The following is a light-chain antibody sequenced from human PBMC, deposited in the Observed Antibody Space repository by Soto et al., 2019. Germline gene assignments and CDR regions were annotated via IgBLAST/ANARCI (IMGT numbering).Light chain of an antibody. V-gene: IGKV1-39*01. CDR3: QQTYSTLSIT. CDR1: ESIARH. CDR2: AAS. Sequence: DIQMTQSPSSLSASVGDRVTITCRASESIARHLNWYQQKPGKAPKLLIYAASSLQNGVPSRFXGGASRTDFTLTISNLQPEDFATYYCQQTYSTLSITFGQGTRLEI. J-gene: IGKJ5*01.